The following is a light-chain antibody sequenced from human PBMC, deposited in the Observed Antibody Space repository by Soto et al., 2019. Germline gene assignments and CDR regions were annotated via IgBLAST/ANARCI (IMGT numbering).Light chain of an antibody. Sequence: DIQMTQSPSSLSASVGDRVTITCQASQDISDYLNWYHQKPGKAPKFLIYDASYLETGVPSRFNGSGSGTDFTFTISSLQHEDIGTYYFQQYHSLPFTFGPGTTVDIK. J-gene: IGKJ3*01. CDR2: DAS. V-gene: IGKV1-33*01. CDR3: QQYHSLPFT. CDR1: QDISDY.